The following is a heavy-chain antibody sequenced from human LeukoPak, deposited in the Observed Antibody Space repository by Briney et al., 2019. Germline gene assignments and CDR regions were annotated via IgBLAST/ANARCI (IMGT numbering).Heavy chain of an antibody. CDR2: INHSGST. V-gene: IGHV4-34*01. CDR1: GGSFSGYY. CDR3: ARAGGWGFWSGSNWFDP. J-gene: IGHJ5*02. Sequence: PSGTLSLTCAVYGGSFSGYYWSWIRQPPGKGLEWIGEINHSGSTNYNPSLKSRVTISVDTSKNQFSLKLSSVTAADTAVYYCARAGGWGFWSGSNWFDPWGQGTLVTVSS. D-gene: IGHD3-3*01.